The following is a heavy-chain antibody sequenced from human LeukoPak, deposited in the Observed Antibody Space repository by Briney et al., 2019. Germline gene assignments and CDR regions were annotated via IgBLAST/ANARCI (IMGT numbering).Heavy chain of an antibody. CDR2: IYSGGST. D-gene: IGHD3-22*01. Sequence: GGSLRLSCAASGFTVSSNYMSWVRQAPGKGLEWVSVIYSGGSTYYTDSVKGRFTISRDNSKNTLYLQMNSLRAEDTAVYYCARGRGVVVIAYFDYWGQGTLVTVSS. CDR1: GFTVSSNY. V-gene: IGHV3-53*01. J-gene: IGHJ4*02. CDR3: ARGRGVVVIAYFDY.